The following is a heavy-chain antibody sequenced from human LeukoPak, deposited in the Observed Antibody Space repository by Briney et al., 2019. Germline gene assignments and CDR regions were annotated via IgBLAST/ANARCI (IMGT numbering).Heavy chain of an antibody. D-gene: IGHD1-26*01. V-gene: IGHV3-23*01. J-gene: IGHJ4*02. CDR2: ISGSGGST. Sequence: GGSLRLSCAASGFTFSSYAMSWVRQAPGKGLEWVLAISGSGGSTYYADSVKGRFTISRDNSKNTLYLQMNSLRAEDTAVYYCAKSKWELRYYFDYWGQGTLVTVSS. CDR3: AKSKWELRYYFDY. CDR1: GFTFSSYA.